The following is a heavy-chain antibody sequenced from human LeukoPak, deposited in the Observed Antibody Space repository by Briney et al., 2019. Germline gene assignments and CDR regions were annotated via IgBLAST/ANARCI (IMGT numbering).Heavy chain of an antibody. CDR1: GYTFTGYY. D-gene: IGHD3-10*01. V-gene: IGHV1-2*02. CDR3: ARPLSGWFGELYDY. CDR2: INPNSGGT. Sequence: ASVKVSCKASGYTFTGYYMHWVRQAPGQGLEWMGWINPNSGGTNYAQKFQGRVTMTRDTSISTAYMELSRLRSDDTAVYYCARPLSGWFGELYDYWGQGILVTVSS. J-gene: IGHJ4*02.